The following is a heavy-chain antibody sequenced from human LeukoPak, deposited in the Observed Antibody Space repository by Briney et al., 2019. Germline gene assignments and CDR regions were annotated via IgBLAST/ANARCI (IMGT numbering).Heavy chain of an antibody. D-gene: IGHD2-2*01. Sequence: GGSLRLSCAASGFTVSSNYMSWVRQAPGKGLEWVPVIYTGGNTYYADSVKGRFTISRDKSKNTLYLQMNSLRAEDTAVYYCTRGWDQLLSPFDYWGQGTLVTVSS. CDR1: GFTVSSNY. CDR2: IYTGGNT. J-gene: IGHJ4*02. CDR3: TRGWDQLLSPFDY. V-gene: IGHV3-66*01.